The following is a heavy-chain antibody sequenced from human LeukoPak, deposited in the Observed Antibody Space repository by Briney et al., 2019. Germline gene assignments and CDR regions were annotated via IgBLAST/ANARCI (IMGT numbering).Heavy chain of an antibody. V-gene: IGHV3-23*01. CDR2: ISGSGGST. CDR3: AKLYIVDYYEDY. Sequence: PGGSLTLSCSASGFTISSYAMSWVRQAPGKWLEWVVSISGSGGSTYYADSVKGPFTLSRDNSKNTLYLQMNSLRAEDTDVYYCAKLYIVDYYEDYWGQGTLVTVSS. D-gene: IGHD3-22*01. J-gene: IGHJ4*02. CDR1: GFTISSYA.